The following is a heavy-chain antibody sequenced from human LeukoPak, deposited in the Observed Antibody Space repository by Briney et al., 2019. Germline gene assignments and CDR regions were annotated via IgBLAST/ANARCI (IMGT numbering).Heavy chain of an antibody. Sequence: GGSLRLSCASSGFTFSSYGMHWVRQAPGKGLEWVAVISYDGSNKYYADSVKGRFTISRDNSKNTLYLQMSSLRAEDTAVYYCAKDITAAAGTEYFQHWGQGTLVTVSS. CDR1: GFTFSSYG. D-gene: IGHD6-13*01. J-gene: IGHJ1*01. CDR2: ISYDGSNK. V-gene: IGHV3-30*18. CDR3: AKDITAAAGTEYFQH.